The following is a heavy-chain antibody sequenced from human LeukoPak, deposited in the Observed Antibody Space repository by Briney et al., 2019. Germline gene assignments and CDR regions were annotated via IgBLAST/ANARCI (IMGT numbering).Heavy chain of an antibody. Sequence: SETLSLTCTVSGGSISSYYWSWIRQPAGKGLEWIGRIYTSGSTNYNPSLKSRVTMSVDTSKNQFSLKLSSVTAADAAVYYCAREGRIRAAAGTFGYWGQGTLVTVSS. J-gene: IGHJ4*02. CDR3: AREGRIRAAAGTFGY. CDR1: GGSISSYY. CDR2: IYTSGST. V-gene: IGHV4-4*07. D-gene: IGHD6-13*01.